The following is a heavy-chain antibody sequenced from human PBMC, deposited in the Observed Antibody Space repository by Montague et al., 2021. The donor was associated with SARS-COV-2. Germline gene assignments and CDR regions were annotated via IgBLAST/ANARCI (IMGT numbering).Heavy chain of an antibody. CDR3: ARGATRTFDY. CDR2: IFYRGTT. Sequence: SETLSLTCTVSGDSMTYFYWSWIRQTPEKGLEWIGYIFYRGTTKXNPSLESRVTITVDTSKDQFYLKLNPVTAADTAVYYCARGATRTFDYWGQGTRVTVSS. CDR1: GDSMTYFY. D-gene: IGHD1-1*01. J-gene: IGHJ4*02. V-gene: IGHV4-59*01.